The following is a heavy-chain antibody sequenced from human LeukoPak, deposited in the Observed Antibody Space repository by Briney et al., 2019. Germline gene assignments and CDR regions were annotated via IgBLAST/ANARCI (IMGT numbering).Heavy chain of an antibody. Sequence: PGGSLRLSCAASGFTFSSYGMHWVRQAPGKGLEWVAFIRYDGSNKYYADSVKGRFTISRDNSKNAPYLQMNSLRAEDTAVYYCAKGAPTYYDFWSGYFDAFDIWGQGTMVTVSS. J-gene: IGHJ3*02. CDR2: IRYDGSNK. V-gene: IGHV3-30*02. D-gene: IGHD3-3*01. CDR3: AKGAPTYYDFWSGYFDAFDI. CDR1: GFTFSSYG.